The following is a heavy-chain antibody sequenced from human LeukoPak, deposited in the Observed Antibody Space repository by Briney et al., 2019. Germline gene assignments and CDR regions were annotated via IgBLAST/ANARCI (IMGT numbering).Heavy chain of an antibody. CDR2: ISSSSSTI. CDR1: GFTFSSYS. Sequence: GGFLRLSCAASGFTFSSYSMNWVRQAPGKGLEWVSYISSSSSTIYYADSVKGRFTISRDNAKNSLYLQMNSLRAEDTAVYYCARERKEEKGDYVWGSYGYYMDVWGKGTTVTVSS. CDR3: ARERKEEKGDYVWGSYGYYMDV. V-gene: IGHV3-48*01. D-gene: IGHD3-16*01. J-gene: IGHJ6*03.